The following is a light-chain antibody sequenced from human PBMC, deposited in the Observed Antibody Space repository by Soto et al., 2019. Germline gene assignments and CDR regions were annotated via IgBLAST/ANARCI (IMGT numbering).Light chain of an antibody. CDR1: QSVTYN. J-gene: IGKJ3*01. CDR3: QHYNNWPFP. CDR2: GAS. Sequence: EIVMTQSPATLSVSPGEIATLSCRASQSVTYNLAWYQQKPGQAPRLLFYGASTRATGIPARFSGSGSGTEFTLTLTSLQSEDFAVSYSQHYNNWPFPFGPGTKVDIK. V-gene: IGKV3-15*01.